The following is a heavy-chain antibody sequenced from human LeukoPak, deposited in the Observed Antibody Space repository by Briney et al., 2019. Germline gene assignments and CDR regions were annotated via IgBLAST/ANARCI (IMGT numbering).Heavy chain of an antibody. CDR2: IIPIFGTA. D-gene: IGHD3-3*01. CDR1: GGTFSSYA. V-gene: IGHV1-69*13. CDR3: ARDLTDDFWSGYYRGSWFDP. J-gene: IGHJ5*02. Sequence: GASVKVSCKASGGTFSSYAISWVRQAPGQGLEWMGGIIPIFGTANYAQKFQGRVTITADESTSTAYMELSSLRSEDTAVYYCARDLTDDFWSGYYRGSWFDPWGQGTLVTVSS.